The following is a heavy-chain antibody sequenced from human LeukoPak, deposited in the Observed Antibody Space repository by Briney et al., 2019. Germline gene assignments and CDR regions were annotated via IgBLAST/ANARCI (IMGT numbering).Heavy chain of an antibody. D-gene: IGHD3-16*01. V-gene: IGHV4-39*01. CDR3: ARHSPFGPYWFDP. CDR2: IYYSGST. Sequence: PSETLSLTCTVSGGSISSSSYYWGWIRQPPGKGLEWIGSIYYSGSTYYNPSLKSRVTISVDTSKNQFSLKLGSVTAADTAVYYCARHSPFGPYWFDPWGQGTLVTVSS. CDR1: GGSISSSSYY. J-gene: IGHJ5*02.